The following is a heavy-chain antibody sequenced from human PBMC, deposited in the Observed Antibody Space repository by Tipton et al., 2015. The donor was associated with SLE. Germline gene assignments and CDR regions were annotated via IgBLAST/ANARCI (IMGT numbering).Heavy chain of an antibody. Sequence: TLSLTCTVSGGSISGSSWSWIRQPPGKGLEWIGYIYNTGSTNYNPSLKSRVTISVDTSKNQFSLNLSSVTAADTAIYYCARQAEYSSSSGFWFDPWGQGTLVTVSS. CDR2: IYNTGST. D-gene: IGHD6-6*01. V-gene: IGHV4-59*01. CDR3: ARQAEYSSSSGFWFDP. CDR1: GGSISGSS. J-gene: IGHJ5*02.